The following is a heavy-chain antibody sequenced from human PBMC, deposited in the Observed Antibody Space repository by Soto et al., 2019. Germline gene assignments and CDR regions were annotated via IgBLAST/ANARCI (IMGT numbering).Heavy chain of an antibody. CDR2: IYYNGST. Sequence: SETLSLTCTVSGGSISSGGYYWSWIRQHPGKGLEWIGYIYYNGSTYYNPSLKSRVTISVDTSKNQFSLKLSSVTAADTAVYYCARDMGYTAMAWGWFDPWGQGTLVTVSS. V-gene: IGHV4-31*03. CDR3: ARDMGYTAMAWGWFDP. J-gene: IGHJ5*02. D-gene: IGHD5-18*01. CDR1: GGSISSGGYY.